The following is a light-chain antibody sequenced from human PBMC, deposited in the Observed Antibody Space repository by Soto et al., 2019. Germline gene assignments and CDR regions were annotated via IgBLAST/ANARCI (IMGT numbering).Light chain of an antibody. CDR1: QSLSGW. J-gene: IGKJ5*01. CDR3: QQYDSYAVT. Sequence: DIQMTQSPSTLSASVGDRVSITCRASQSLSGWLAWYQQTPGKAPKLLIYDASNLESGVPSRFSGSGSGTEFTLTISGLQPDDFATYYCQQYDSYAVTFGQGTRLEIK. CDR2: DAS. V-gene: IGKV1-5*01.